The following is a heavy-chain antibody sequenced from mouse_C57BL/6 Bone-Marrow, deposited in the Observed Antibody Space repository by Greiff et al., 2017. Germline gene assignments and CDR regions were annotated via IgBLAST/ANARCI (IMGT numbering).Heavy chain of an antibody. CDR3: AILYYDYSWFAY. J-gene: IGHJ3*01. CDR1: GFTFSSYT. D-gene: IGHD2-4*01. V-gene: IGHV5-9*01. CDR2: ISGGGGNT. Sequence: EVKLQESGGGLVKPGGSLKLSCAASGFTFSSYTMSWVRQTPEKRLEWVATISGGGGNTYYPDSVKGRFPISRDNAKNTLYLQMSSLRSEDTALYYCAILYYDYSWFAYWGQGTLVTVSA.